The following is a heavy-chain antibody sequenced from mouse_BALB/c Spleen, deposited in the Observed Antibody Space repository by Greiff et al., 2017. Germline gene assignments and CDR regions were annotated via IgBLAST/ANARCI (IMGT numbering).Heavy chain of an antibody. CDR1: GYTFTSYD. V-gene: IGHV1-85*01. Sequence: VMLVESGAELVKPGASVKLSCKASGYTFTSYDINWVRQRPEQGLEWIGWIFPGDGSTKYNEKFKGKATLTTDKSSSTAYMQLSRLTSEDSAVYFCARKRERITTVVARWYFDVWGAGTTVTVSS. CDR3: ARKRERITTVVARWYFDV. CDR2: IFPGDGST. D-gene: IGHD1-1*01. J-gene: IGHJ1*01.